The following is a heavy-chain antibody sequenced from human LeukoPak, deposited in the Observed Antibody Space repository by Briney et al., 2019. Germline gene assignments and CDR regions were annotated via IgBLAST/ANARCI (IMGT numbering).Heavy chain of an antibody. Sequence: SETLSLTCTLSGGSVSSGSYYWSWIRQPPGKGLEWIGYIYYSGSAKYNPSLKSRVTMSVDTSKNQFSLKLTSVTAADTAVYYCARGFGDWGLSWFDPWGQGTLATVSS. V-gene: IGHV4-61*01. CDR3: ARGFGDWGLSWFDP. CDR1: GGSVSSGSYY. CDR2: IYYSGSA. J-gene: IGHJ5*02. D-gene: IGHD3-10*01.